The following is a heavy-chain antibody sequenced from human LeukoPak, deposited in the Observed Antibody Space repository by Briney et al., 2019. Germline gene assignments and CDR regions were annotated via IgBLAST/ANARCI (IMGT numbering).Heavy chain of an antibody. CDR2: IKQDGSEK. V-gene: IGHV3-7*01. CDR3: ARDRKSEVDAFDI. CDR1: GFTFSSYW. Sequence: GGSLRLSCAASGFTFSSYWMSWVRQAPGKGLEWVANIKQDGSEKYYVDSVKGRFTISRDNAKNSLYLQMNSLRAEDTAVYYCARDRKSEVDAFDIWGQGTMVTVSS. J-gene: IGHJ3*02.